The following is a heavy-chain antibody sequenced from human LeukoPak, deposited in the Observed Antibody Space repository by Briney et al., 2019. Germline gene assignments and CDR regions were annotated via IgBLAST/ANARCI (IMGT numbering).Heavy chain of an antibody. J-gene: IGHJ4*02. V-gene: IGHV1-46*01. Sequence: GASVKVSCKASGYTFTSYYMHWVRQAPGQGLEWMGIINPSGGSTSYAQKFQGRVTMTRDTSTSTVYMELSRLRSDDTAVYYCANAGGDYNYWGQGTLVTVSS. CDR1: GYTFTSYY. CDR3: ANAGGDYNY. D-gene: IGHD4-17*01. CDR2: INPSGGST.